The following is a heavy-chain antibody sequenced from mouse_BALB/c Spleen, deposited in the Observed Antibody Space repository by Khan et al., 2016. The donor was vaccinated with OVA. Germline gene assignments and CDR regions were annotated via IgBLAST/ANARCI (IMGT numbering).Heavy chain of an antibody. J-gene: IGHJ2*01. CDR2: ISYSGVT. CDR1: GYSITSGYA. D-gene: IGHD1-1*01. CDR3: ARGNYYGYYFDY. Sequence: EVQLQESGPGLVKPSQSLSLTCNVTGYSITSGYAWNWIRQFPGNKLEWMGYISYSGVTSYTPSLKSRISITRDTSKNQFFLQLNSVTTEDTATYYCARGNYYGYYFDYWGQGTTLTVSS. V-gene: IGHV3-2*02.